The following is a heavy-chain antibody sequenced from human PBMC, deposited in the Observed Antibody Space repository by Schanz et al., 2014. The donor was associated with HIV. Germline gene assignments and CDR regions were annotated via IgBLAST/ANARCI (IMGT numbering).Heavy chain of an antibody. CDR3: VKDLPSPNLSY. CDR1: GFTFSAYV. V-gene: IGHV3-23*04. Sequence: EVQLVESGGALVKPGGSLRLSCVASGFTFSAYVMHWGRQAPGKGLEWVSTSRGSGANTYYAESVKGRFTISRDNSKNTLYLQVSSLRAEDSAVYYCVKDLPSPNLSYWGQGTLVTVSS. D-gene: IGHD6-6*01. CDR2: SRGSGANT. J-gene: IGHJ4*02.